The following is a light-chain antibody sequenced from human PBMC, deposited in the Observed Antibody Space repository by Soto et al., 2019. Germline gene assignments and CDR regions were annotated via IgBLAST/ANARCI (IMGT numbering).Light chain of an antibody. CDR3: CSYAGSSTYVV. J-gene: IGLJ2*01. Sequence: QSVLTQPASVSGSPGQSITISCTGTSSDVGSYNLVSWYQQHPGKAPKLMIYEGSKRTSGVSNRFSGSKSGNTASLTISGLQAEDEADYSCCSYAGSSTYVVFCGGTKLTVL. CDR1: SSDVGSYNL. CDR2: EGS. V-gene: IGLV2-23*01.